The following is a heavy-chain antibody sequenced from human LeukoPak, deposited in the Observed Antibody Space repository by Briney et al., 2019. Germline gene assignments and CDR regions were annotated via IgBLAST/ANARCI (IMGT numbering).Heavy chain of an antibody. V-gene: IGHV3-7*01. CDR3: ATSADSPGNS. Sequence: GGSLRLSCVDSGFTFSSHWMSWVRQAPGKGLEWLANLNQDASASYYVDSVKGRFTISRDNAENSLYLQMSNLRAEDTAVYYCATSADSPGNSWGQGTLITVSS. J-gene: IGHJ1*01. CDR2: LNQDASAS. CDR1: GFTFSSHW. D-gene: IGHD1-7*01.